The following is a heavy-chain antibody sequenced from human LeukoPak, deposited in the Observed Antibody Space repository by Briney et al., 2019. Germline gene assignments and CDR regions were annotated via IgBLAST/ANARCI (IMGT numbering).Heavy chain of an antibody. V-gene: IGHV1-46*03. Sequence: GASVKVSCKASGYTFTSYYMHWVRQAPGQGRDWMGIINPSGGSTSYAQKFQGRVTMTRDTSTSTVYMKLSSLRSEDTAVYYCARVSPLKIIAVADADDYWGQGTLVTVSS. CDR1: GYTFTSYY. J-gene: IGHJ4*02. CDR2: INPSGGST. D-gene: IGHD6-19*01. CDR3: ARVSPLKIIAVADADDY.